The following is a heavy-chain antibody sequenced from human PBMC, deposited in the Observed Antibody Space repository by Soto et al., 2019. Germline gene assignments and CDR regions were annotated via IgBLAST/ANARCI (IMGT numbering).Heavy chain of an antibody. CDR2: IYHSGTT. J-gene: IGHJ4*02. Sequence: SETLSLTCAVSGFSISSGYYWGWFRQTPGKGLEWIGSIYHSGTTYYNPSLQSRVSISIDKSKNHFSLQLKSVPAADTAVYHWARSLMTSSWYGGHWGQGIRVTVSS. D-gene: IGHD6-13*01. V-gene: IGHV4-38-2*01. CDR1: GFSISSGYY. CDR3: ARSLMTSSWYGGH.